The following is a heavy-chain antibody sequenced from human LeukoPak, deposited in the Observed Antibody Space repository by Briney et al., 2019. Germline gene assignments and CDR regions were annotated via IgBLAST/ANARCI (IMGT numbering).Heavy chain of an antibody. CDR1: GGTFSSYA. V-gene: IGHV1-69*05. CDR2: IIPIFGTA. CDR3: ARDSELFPIAVAAKREYFQH. J-gene: IGHJ1*01. D-gene: IGHD6-19*01. Sequence: SVKVSCKASGGTFSSYAISWVRQAPGQGLEWMGGIIPIFGTANYAQKFQGRVTITTDESTSTAYMELSSLRSEDTAVCYCARDSELFPIAVAAKREYFQHWGQGTLVTVSS.